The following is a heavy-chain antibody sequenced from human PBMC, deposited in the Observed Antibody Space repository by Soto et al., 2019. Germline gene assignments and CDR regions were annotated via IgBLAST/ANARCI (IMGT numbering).Heavy chain of an antibody. J-gene: IGHJ5*02. CDR1: GFTFSSYA. CDR2: ISGSGGST. Sequence: GGSLRLSCAASGFTFSSYAMSWVRQAPGKGLEWVSAISGSGGSTYYADSVKGRFTISRDNSKNTLYLQMNSLRAEDTAVYYCARPNTYGSGSYYNTRGWFDPWGQGTLVTVSS. D-gene: IGHD3-10*01. V-gene: IGHV3-23*01. CDR3: ARPNTYGSGSYYNTRGWFDP.